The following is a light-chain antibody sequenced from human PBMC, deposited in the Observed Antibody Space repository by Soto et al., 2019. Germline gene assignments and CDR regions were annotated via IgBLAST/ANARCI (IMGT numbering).Light chain of an antibody. CDR3: QQVNSYPLT. CDR2: DAY. CDR1: QGITSS. Sequence: IQLTQSPSSLSSSVVDIVTITCRASQGITSSLAWYQQKPGKAPKLLIYDAYTLQSGVPSRFGGRGSGTDFTLTISSLQPEDFATYYCQQVNSYPLTFGGGTKVDIK. V-gene: IGKV1-9*01. J-gene: IGKJ4*01.